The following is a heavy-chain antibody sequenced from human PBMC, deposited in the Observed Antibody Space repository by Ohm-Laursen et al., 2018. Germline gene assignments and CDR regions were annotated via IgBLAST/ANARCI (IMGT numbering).Heavy chain of an antibody. CDR3: ARSDYDSSGLGNWFDP. CDR2: IYYSGST. D-gene: IGHD3-22*01. J-gene: IGHJ5*02. CDR1: GGSMSSSY. V-gene: IGHV4-59*12. Sequence: SQTLSLTWSVSGGSMSSSYWSWIRQPPGKGLEWIGYIYYSGSTNYNPSLKSRVTISVDTSKNQFSLKLSSVTAADTAVYYCARSDYDSSGLGNWFDPWGQGTLVTVSS.